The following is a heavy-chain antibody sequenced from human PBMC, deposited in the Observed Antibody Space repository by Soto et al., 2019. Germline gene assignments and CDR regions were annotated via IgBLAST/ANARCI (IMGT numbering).Heavy chain of an antibody. Sequence: QVQLVESGGGLVKPGGSLRLSCAASGFTFSDYYMSWIRQAPGKGLEWVSYISSSGSTIYYADSVKGRLTISRDNAKNSLQLQMSSRRAGDTAVYYFAGSLPEYGSGSYGYYYYYMDVWGKGTTVTVSS. D-gene: IGHD3-10*01. V-gene: IGHV3-11*01. J-gene: IGHJ6*03. CDR2: ISSSGSTI. CDR1: GFTFSDYY. CDR3: AGSLPEYGSGSYGYYYYYMDV.